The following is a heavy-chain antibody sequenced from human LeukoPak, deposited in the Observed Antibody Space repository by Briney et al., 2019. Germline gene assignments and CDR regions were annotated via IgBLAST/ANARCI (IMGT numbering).Heavy chain of an antibody. CDR1: DLIVTSNY. CDR2: IWYDGSNK. J-gene: IGHJ6*02. D-gene: IGHD3-10*01. CDR3: AREYLRYGSGSLQLYYYGMDV. Sequence: PGGSLRLSCTASDLIVTSNYVSWVRQAPGKGLEGVAVIWYDGSNKYYADSVKGRFTISRDNSKNTLYLQMNSLRAEDTAEYYCAREYLRYGSGSLQLYYYGMDVWGQGTTVTVSS. V-gene: IGHV3-33*08.